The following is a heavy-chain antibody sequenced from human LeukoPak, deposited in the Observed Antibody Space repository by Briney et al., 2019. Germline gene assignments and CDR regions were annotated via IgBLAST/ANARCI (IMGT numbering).Heavy chain of an antibody. CDR2: IIPIFGTA. Sequence: SVKVSCKASGGTFSSYAISWVRQAPGHGLEWMGGIIPIFGTANYAQKFQGRVTITADKSTSTAYMELSSLRSEDTAVYYCARAVWRQWLVQDWYFGLWGRGTLVTVSS. J-gene: IGHJ2*01. CDR3: ARAVWRQWLVQDWYFGL. V-gene: IGHV1-69*06. D-gene: IGHD6-19*01. CDR1: GGTFSSYA.